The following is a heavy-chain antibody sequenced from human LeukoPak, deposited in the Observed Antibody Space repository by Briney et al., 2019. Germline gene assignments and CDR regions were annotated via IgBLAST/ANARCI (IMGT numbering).Heavy chain of an antibody. D-gene: IGHD1-14*01. Sequence: SETLSLTCTVSGGSFSNYYWSWIRQPAGKGLEWIGRIYTSGSTNYNPSVKSRVTMSVDTSNNQFSLKLTSVTAADTAVYYCARQPSQYNGMDVWGQGTTVTVSS. J-gene: IGHJ6*02. CDR2: IYTSGST. V-gene: IGHV4-4*07. CDR1: GGSFSNYY. CDR3: ARQPSQYNGMDV.